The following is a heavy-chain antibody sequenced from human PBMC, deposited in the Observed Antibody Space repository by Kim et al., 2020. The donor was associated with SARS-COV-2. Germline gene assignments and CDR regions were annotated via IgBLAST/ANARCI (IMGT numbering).Heavy chain of an antibody. V-gene: IGHV3-66*01. Sequence: GGSLRLSCAASGFTVSSNYMSWVRQAPGKGLEWVSAIYSGGSTYYADSVKGRLTISRDNSKNKLYLQMNSLRAEDTAVYYCARDQGMYYYDSSGPDAFDIWGQGTMVTVSS. CDR1: GFTVSSNY. D-gene: IGHD3-22*01. CDR2: IYSGGST. J-gene: IGHJ3*02. CDR3: ARDQGMYYYDSSGPDAFDI.